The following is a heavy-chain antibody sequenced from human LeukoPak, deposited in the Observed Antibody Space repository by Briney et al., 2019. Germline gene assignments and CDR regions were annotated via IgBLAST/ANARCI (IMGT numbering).Heavy chain of an antibody. CDR2: IYSGGTT. Sequence: GGSLRLSCVVSGFSVSSSYMTWVRQAPGKGLEWVSVIYSGGTTYYADSVKGRFTVSRDNSKNTLYLQMNSLRAEDTAVYYCAKLKQWQPQRYFFEYWGQGALVTVAS. V-gene: IGHV3-66*04. J-gene: IGHJ4*02. CDR1: GFSVSSSY. D-gene: IGHD6-19*01. CDR3: AKLKQWQPQRYFFEY.